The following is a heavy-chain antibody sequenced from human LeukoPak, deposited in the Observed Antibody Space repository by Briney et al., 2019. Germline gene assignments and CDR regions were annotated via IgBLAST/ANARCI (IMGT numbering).Heavy chain of an antibody. V-gene: IGHV3-23*01. Sequence: PVGSLRLSCAASGFTFSTYAMTWVRQAPGQGLERVSVLSGSGDNAYYADSVKGRFTISRDNSNNTLYRQMNSLTDGDTAQYYCAKMRGGMNWYLDLWGRGTQVTVSS. CDR1: GFTFSTYA. J-gene: IGHJ2*01. CDR3: AKMRGGMNWYLDL. D-gene: IGHD3-16*01. CDR2: LSGSGDNA.